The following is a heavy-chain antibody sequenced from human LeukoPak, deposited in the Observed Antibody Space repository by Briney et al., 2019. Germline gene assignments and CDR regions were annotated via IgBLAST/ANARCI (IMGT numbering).Heavy chain of an antibody. CDR3: ARDGEGGAAAGY. Sequence: GGSLRLSCAASGFTLSNYNMNWVRQASGKGLEWVSFISDSSSHTFYSDSVKGRFTVSRDNVKKSLYLQMNSLRAEDTAIYYCARDGEGGAAAGYWGQGTLVTVSS. V-gene: IGHV3-48*01. CDR1: GFTLSNYN. J-gene: IGHJ4*02. D-gene: IGHD6-13*01. CDR2: ISDSSSHT.